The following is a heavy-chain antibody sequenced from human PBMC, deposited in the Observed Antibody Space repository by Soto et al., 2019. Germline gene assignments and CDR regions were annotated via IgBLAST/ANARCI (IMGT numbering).Heavy chain of an antibody. Sequence: EVQLLESGGGLVQPGGSLRLSCAASGFTFSTYSMAWVRQAPGKGPEWVSGLSGGGINTFYAESVKGRFTISVDNSKNTVDLQMNSLRVEDTAVYYCAKWSGYGDEWGQGTLVTVSS. CDR1: GFTFSTYS. J-gene: IGHJ4*02. V-gene: IGHV3-23*01. D-gene: IGHD5-12*01. CDR3: AKWSGYGDE. CDR2: LSGGGINT.